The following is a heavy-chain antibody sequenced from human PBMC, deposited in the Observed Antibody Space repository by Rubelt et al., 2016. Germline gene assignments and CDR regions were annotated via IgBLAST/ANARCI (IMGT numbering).Heavy chain of an antibody. D-gene: IGHD2/OR15-2a*01. CDR2: IYYSGST. J-gene: IGHJ4*02. V-gene: IGHV4-39*07. Sequence: QLQLQESGPGLVKPSETLSLTCTVSGGSISSSSYYWGWIRQPPGKGLEWIGSIYYSGSTYYNPSLTSRVTISMDHSKTQSSRRLTSMAAADTAIYFCAGHTSEASSAAFDNWGQGILVTVSS. CDR3: AGHTSEASSAAFDN. CDR1: GGSISSSSYY.